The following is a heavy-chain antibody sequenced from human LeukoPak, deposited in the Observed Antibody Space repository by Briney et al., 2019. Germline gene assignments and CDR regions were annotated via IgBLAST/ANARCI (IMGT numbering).Heavy chain of an antibody. D-gene: IGHD3-22*01. J-gene: IGHJ4*02. CDR1: GDSISSSSYY. V-gene: IGHV4-39*07. CDR2: IYYSGST. Sequence: PSETLSLTCTVPGDSISSSSYYWGWIRQPPGKGLEWIGSIYYSGSTYYNPSLKSRVTISVDTSKNQFSLKLSSVTAADTAVYYCARVGSSGYYLTHFDYWGQGTLVTVSS. CDR3: ARVGSSGYYLTHFDY.